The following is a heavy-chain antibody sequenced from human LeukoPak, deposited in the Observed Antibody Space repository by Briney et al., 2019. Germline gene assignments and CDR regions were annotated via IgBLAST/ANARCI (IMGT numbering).Heavy chain of an antibody. J-gene: IGHJ4*02. CDR2: IWPDGSNK. Sequence: GGSLRLSCATSGFTFSTYGIHWVRQAPGKGLEWVAVIWPDGSNKYYADSVRGRFTISRDNSKNTLYLQMNSLRAEDTAVYYCARGEGARPDYWGQGTLVTVSS. CDR3: ARGEGARPDY. CDR1: GFTFSTYG. V-gene: IGHV3-33*01.